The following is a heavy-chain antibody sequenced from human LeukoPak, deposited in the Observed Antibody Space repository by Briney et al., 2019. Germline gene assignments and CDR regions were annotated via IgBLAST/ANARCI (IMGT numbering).Heavy chain of an antibody. J-gene: IGHJ4*02. CDR2: VYRSGNT. CDR3: AKLKQWQPQRYFFEY. CDR1: GLTVSDNF. D-gene: IGHD6-19*01. V-gene: IGHV3-66*04. Sequence: GGSLRLSCAASGLTVSDNFMSWVRQAPGKRLEWVSGVYRSGNTYYADSVGGRFTISRDNSKNTLYLQMNSLRAEDTAVYYCAKLKQWQPQRYFFEYWGQGALVTVAS.